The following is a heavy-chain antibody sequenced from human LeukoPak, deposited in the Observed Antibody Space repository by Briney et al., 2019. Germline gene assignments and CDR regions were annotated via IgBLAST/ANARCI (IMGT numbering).Heavy chain of an antibody. Sequence: GGSLRLSCAASGFSFSSYSMNWVRQAPGKGLEWVSHITWTTSIYYAGFVEGRFTVSRDSAGNSLYLQMNSLRDEDAAVYYCARDPGNSGYGMDVWGQGTTVIVSS. CDR3: ARDPGNSGYGMDV. J-gene: IGHJ6*02. D-gene: IGHD5-12*01. V-gene: IGHV3-48*02. CDR2: ITWTTSI. CDR1: GFSFSSYS.